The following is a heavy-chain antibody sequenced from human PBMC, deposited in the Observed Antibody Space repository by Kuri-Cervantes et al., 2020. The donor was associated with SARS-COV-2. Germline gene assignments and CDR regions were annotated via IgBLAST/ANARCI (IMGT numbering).Heavy chain of an antibody. Sequence: GSLKISCSASGFTFSSCAMHWVRQAPGKGLEYVSAISSNGGSTYHADSVKGRFTISRDNSKNTLYLQMSSLRAEDTAVYYCVKGYCSSTSCYRGGYWGQGTLVTVSS. V-gene: IGHV3-64D*08. CDR3: VKGYCSSTSCYRGGY. J-gene: IGHJ4*02. CDR2: ISSNGGST. D-gene: IGHD2-2*02. CDR1: GFTFSSCA.